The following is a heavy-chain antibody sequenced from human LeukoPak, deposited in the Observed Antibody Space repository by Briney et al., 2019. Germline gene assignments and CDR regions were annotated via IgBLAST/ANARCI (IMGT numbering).Heavy chain of an antibody. CDR2: INPNSGGT. V-gene: IGHV1-2*02. Sequence: ASVKVSCKASGYTFTGYYMHWVRQAPGQGLEWMGWINPNSGGTNYAQKFQGRVTMTRDTSISTAYMELSRLRSDDTAVYYCARGGTVTTGGYYYYYGMDVWGQGTTVTVSS. CDR3: ARGGTVTTGGYYYYYGMDV. D-gene: IGHD4-17*01. J-gene: IGHJ6*02. CDR1: GYTFTGYY.